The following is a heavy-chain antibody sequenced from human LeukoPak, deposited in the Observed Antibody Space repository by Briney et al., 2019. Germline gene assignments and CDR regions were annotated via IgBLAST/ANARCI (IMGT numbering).Heavy chain of an antibody. J-gene: IGHJ4*02. CDR1: GGTFSSYT. Sequence: SVKVSCKASGGTFSSYTISWVRQAPGQGLEWMGRIIPILGIANYAQKFQGRVTITADKSTSTAYMELSSLRSEDTAAYYCARNPAYCGGDCYSGVGDYWGQGTLVTVSS. CDR2: IIPILGIA. CDR3: ARNPAYCGGDCYSGVGDY. D-gene: IGHD2-21*01. V-gene: IGHV1-69*02.